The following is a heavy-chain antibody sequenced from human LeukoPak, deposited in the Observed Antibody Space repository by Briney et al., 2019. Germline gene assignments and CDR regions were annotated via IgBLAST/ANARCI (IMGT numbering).Heavy chain of an antibody. CDR3: ARFYGSGSYYNGDY. CDR1: GFTFSSYE. V-gene: IGHV3-48*03. CDR2: ISSSGSTI. J-gene: IGHJ4*02. D-gene: IGHD3-10*01. Sequence: GGSLRLSCAASGFTFSSYEMNWVRQAPGKGLEWVSYISSSGSTIYYEDSVKGRFTISRDNAKNSLYLQMNSLRAEDTAVYYCARFYGSGSYYNGDYWGQGTLVTVSS.